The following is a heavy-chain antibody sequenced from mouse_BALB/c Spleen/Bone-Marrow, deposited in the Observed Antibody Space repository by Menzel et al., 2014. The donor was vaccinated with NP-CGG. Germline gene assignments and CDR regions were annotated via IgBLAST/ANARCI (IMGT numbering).Heavy chain of an antibody. CDR1: GFTFSGYS. J-gene: IGHJ3*01. Sequence: VQLQHSGRGLVQPGASLKISCAASGFTFSGYSMSWVRQTPGKKLDLVAIINRNGGSTYYPDSVKGRSTISGDNAKNTLYLQMSSQKSEDTARYYCARDNDYEYDGLAYWGQGTLVTVSA. CDR3: ARDNDYEYDGLAY. V-gene: IGHV5-6-3*01. D-gene: IGHD2-4*01. CDR2: INRNGGST.